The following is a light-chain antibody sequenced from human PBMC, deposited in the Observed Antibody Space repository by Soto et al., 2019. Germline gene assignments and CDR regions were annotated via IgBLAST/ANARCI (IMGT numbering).Light chain of an antibody. CDR2: EXX. CDR3: SSCAGSTNPYV. V-gene: IGLV2-8*01. CDR1: SSDIGGYNF. Sequence: QSALTQPPSASGSPGQSVTISCTGTSSDIGGYNFVSWYQHHPDRAPKLIIYEXXKRXSGXXXXFSGSKSGNTASLTVSGLQAEDEXDYYCSSCAGSTNPYVFGTGTKLTVL. J-gene: IGLJ1*01.